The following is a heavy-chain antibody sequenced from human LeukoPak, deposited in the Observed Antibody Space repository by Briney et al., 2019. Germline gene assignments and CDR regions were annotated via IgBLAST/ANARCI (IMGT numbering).Heavy chain of an antibody. CDR2: IHTSGGT. J-gene: IGHJ4*02. V-gene: IGHV4-4*07. D-gene: IGHD6-6*01. Sequence: SETLSLTCTVSGGSISSYYWNWIRQPAGKGLEWIGRIHTSGGTNYNPSLKSRVTISGDTSKKQFSLKLSSGSAADTAVYYCARENSSYYFDYWGQGTLVTVSS. CDR3: ARENSSYYFDY. CDR1: GGSISSYY.